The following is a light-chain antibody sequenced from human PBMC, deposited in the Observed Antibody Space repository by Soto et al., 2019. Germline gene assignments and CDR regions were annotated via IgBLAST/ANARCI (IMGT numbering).Light chain of an antibody. CDR2: LNSDGSH. V-gene: IGLV4-69*01. CDR1: SRHSSYA. Sequence: QSVLTQSPSASASLGASVKLTCTLSSRHSSYAIAWHQQQPEKGPRYLMKLNSDGSHSKGDGIPDRFSGSSSGAERYLTISSLQSEDEADYYCQTWGTDIVIFGGGTKLTVL. CDR3: QTWGTDIVI. J-gene: IGLJ2*01.